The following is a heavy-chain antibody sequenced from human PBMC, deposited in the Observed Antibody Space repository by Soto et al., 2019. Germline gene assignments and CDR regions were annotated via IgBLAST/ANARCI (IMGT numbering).Heavy chain of an antibody. D-gene: IGHD3-16*01. V-gene: IGHV3-23*01. Sequence: EVQLLESGGGLVQPGESLRLSCAVSGFTFNNYAMRWVRQGPGKGLEWVSIISGTGDATYYADSVKGRFTISRDNSTNTLYLHMNSLRAEDTAIYSCAKWGSSKNIDTWGQGTLVTVSS. CDR1: GFTFNNYA. J-gene: IGHJ5*02. CDR2: ISGTGDAT. CDR3: AKWGSSKNIDT.